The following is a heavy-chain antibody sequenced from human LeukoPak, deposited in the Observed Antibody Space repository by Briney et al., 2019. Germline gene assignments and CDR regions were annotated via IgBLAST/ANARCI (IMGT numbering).Heavy chain of an antibody. Sequence: SEALSLTCTVSGGSISSGGYYWSWIRQHPGKGLEWIGYIYYSGSTYYNPSLKSRVTISVDTSKNQFSLKLSSVTAADTAVYYCARDSGSTSSLWGQGTLVTVSS. V-gene: IGHV4-31*03. CDR3: ARDSGSTSSL. J-gene: IGHJ4*02. CDR1: GGSISSGGYY. CDR2: IYYSGST. D-gene: IGHD2-2*01.